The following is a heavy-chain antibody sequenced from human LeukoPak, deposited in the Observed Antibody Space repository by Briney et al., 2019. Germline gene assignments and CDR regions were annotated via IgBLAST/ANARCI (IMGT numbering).Heavy chain of an antibody. D-gene: IGHD7-27*01. CDR3: APIPSGASWYFDL. CDR2: INPSGGFT. Sequence: ASVKVSCKASGYTFTSYFMHWVRQAPGQGLEWMGIINPSGGFTSYAQKFQGRVTMTRDTSTSTVYMELSSLRSEDTAVYYCAPIPSGASWYFDLWGRGTLVTVSS. CDR1: GYTFTSYF. J-gene: IGHJ2*01. V-gene: IGHV1-46*01.